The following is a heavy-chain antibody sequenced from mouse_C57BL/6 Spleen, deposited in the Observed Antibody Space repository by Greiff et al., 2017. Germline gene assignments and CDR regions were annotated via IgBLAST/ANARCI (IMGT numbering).Heavy chain of an antibody. CDR2: ISYDGSN. Sequence: EVQLQESGPGLVKPSQSLSLTCSVTGYSITSGYYWNWIRQFPGNKLEWMGYISYDGSNNYNPSLKNRISITRDTSKNQFFLKLNSVTTEDTATYYCARDHYYGSSYNFDVWGTGTTVTVSS. J-gene: IGHJ1*03. CDR3: ARDHYYGSSYNFDV. D-gene: IGHD1-1*01. V-gene: IGHV3-6*01. CDR1: GYSITSGYY.